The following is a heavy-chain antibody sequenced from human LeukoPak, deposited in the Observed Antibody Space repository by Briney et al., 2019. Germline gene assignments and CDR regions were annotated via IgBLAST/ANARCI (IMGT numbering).Heavy chain of an antibody. CDR1: GFTFSNYG. D-gene: IGHD3-10*01. CDR2: IRYDGRNK. Sequence: GSLRLSWAASGFTFSNYGMHWVRQAPGKGLEWVGFIRYDGRNKYYADFVKGRFTISRDNSKNTLYLQMNSLRAEDTAVYYCARDPNTYYYGSGSWGAFDIWGQGTMVTVSS. V-gene: IGHV3-30*02. J-gene: IGHJ3*02. CDR3: ARDPNTYYYGSGSWGAFDI.